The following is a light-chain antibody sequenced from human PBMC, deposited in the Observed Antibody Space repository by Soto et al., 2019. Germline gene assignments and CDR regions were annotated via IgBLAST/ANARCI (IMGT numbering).Light chain of an antibody. J-gene: IGLJ2*01. V-gene: IGLV2-8*01. Sequence: QSALTRPPSASGSPGQSVTISCTGTSSDVGYNYVSWYQQHPGKAPKLMIYEVTKRPTGVPDRFSGSKSGNTASLTVSGLQDEDEADYYCGSYAGSNNFVVFGGGTKLTVL. CDR3: GSYAGSNNFVV. CDR1: SSDVGYNY. CDR2: EVT.